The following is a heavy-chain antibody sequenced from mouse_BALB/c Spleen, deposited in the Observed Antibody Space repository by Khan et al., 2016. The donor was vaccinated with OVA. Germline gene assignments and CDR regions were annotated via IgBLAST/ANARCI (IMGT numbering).Heavy chain of an antibody. CDR1: GFSLTSYG. Sequence: QMQLEESGPGLVQPSQSLSITCTVSGFSLTSYGVHWVRQSPGKGLEWLGVLWSGGSTDSNAAFISRLSISKDNSKSQVFFKMNRLQANDTAIYYCARIFIGTTDYAMDYWGQGTSVTVSS. CDR3: ARIFIGTTDYAMDY. J-gene: IGHJ4*01. CDR2: LWSGGST. V-gene: IGHV2-2*02. D-gene: IGHD2-14*01.